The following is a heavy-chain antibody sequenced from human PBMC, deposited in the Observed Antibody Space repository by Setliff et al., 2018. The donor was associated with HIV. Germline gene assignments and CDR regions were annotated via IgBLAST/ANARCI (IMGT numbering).Heavy chain of an antibody. D-gene: IGHD6-6*01. CDR1: GFTFSTYW. CDR3: ARPYSGTSWFFDY. Sequence: PGGSLRLSCAASGFTFSTYWMTWVRQAPGKGLEWVANIKQDGSLMYYVDSVRGRFTISRDNAKKTLYLQMNSLRAEDTAIYYCARPYSGTSWFFDYWGQGTPVTVSS. J-gene: IGHJ4*02. V-gene: IGHV3-7*01. CDR2: IKQDGSLM.